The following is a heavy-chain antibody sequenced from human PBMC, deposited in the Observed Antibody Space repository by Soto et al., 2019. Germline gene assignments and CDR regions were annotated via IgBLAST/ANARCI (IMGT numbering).Heavy chain of an antibody. D-gene: IGHD1-26*01. CDR2: IKTKAQGETT. V-gene: IGHV3-15*07. J-gene: IGHJ4*02. Sequence: EVQLVESGGGLVKPGGSLRLSCAASGFTISGAWMNWVRQAPGKGLEWVGRIKTKAQGETTDYAAPVKGRFTISRDDSKNTLSLQMTSLKVEDTTVYFCTTGSVEGYWGQGSLVTVSP. CDR1: GFTISGAW. CDR3: TTGSVEGY.